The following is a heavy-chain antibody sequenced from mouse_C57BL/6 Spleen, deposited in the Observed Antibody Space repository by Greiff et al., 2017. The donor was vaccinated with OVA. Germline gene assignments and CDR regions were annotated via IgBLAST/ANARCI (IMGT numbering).Heavy chain of an antibody. D-gene: IGHD2-4*01. CDR3: ARENYDGAGDD. V-gene: IGHV7-1*01. CDR2: SRTKANDYTT. CDR1: GFTFSDFY. Sequence: EVKLVESGGGLVQSGRSLRLSCATSGFTFSDFYMEWVRQAPGKGLEWIAASRTKANDYTTEYSASVKGRFIVSRDTSQSILYLQMNALRAEDTAIYYWARENYDGAGDDWGQGTSVTVSS. J-gene: IGHJ4*01.